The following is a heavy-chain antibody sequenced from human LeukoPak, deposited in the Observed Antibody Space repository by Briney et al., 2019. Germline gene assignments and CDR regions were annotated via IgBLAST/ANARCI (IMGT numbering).Heavy chain of an antibody. Sequence: GESLKSSCKGSGYSFTSYWIGWVRQMPGQGLEWMGIIYPGDSDTRYSTSFQGQVTISADKSISTAYLQWSSLKTSDTAMYYCARHGRYYDSSGYYYLDYWGQGTLVTVSS. V-gene: IGHV5-51*01. D-gene: IGHD3-22*01. CDR2: IYPGDSDT. J-gene: IGHJ4*02. CDR3: ARHGRYYDSSGYYYLDY. CDR1: GYSFTSYW.